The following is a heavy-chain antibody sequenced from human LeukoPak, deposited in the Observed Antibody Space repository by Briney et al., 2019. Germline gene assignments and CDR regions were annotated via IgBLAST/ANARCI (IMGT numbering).Heavy chain of an antibody. D-gene: IGHD6-13*01. CDR1: GFTFGGYA. V-gene: IGHV3-23*01. CDR3: ARTIAQYSNSWLYFYYGLDV. J-gene: IGHJ6*02. Sequence: GGCLRLSCTASGFTFGGYAMSWVRQAPGKGLQWVSSISGGSEDTYYADSVKGRFTISRDNSKTTLYLQMNSLRAEDTAVYYCARTIAQYSNSWLYFYYGLDVWGQGTTVTVSS. CDR2: ISGGSEDT.